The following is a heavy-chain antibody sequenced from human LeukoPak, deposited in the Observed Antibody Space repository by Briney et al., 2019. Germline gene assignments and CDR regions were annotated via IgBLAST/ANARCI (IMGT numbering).Heavy chain of an antibody. CDR2: IYPDDPDT. Sequence: GESLKISCKGSGYRFPTSWIAWVRQMPGKGFEWMGVIYPDDPDTIYNPSFEGQDTFSVDKSISTAYLQWSSLKASDTAIYYCARGAYGSGSSYNFYGMDVWGQGTPVAVSS. D-gene: IGHD3-10*01. CDR1: GYRFPTSW. J-gene: IGHJ6*02. V-gene: IGHV5-51*01. CDR3: ARGAYGSGSSYNFYGMDV.